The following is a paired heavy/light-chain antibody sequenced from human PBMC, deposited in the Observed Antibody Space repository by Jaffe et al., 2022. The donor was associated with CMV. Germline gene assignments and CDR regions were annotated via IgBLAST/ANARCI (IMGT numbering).Light chain of an antibody. Sequence: QSVLTQPPSASGTPGQRVTISCSGSSSSIGNNFVCWYQQLPGTAPKLLIYWNDHRPSGVPDRFSGTKSDTSASLAISGLRSEDEADYYCAAWDDSLSGWVFGGGTKLTVL. V-gene: IGLV1-47*01. CDR3: AAWDDSLSGWV. J-gene: IGLJ3*02. CDR1: SSSIGNNF. CDR2: WND.
Heavy chain of an antibody. Sequence: QVQIVQSGAEVKKPGASVKVSCKASGYTLTSYSLHWVRQAPGQGLEWMGWINGGTDYIGYSQNFQGRVSITRDTSASTAYMELTSLRSEDTAMYYCVRGSSTTVYGFNLWGQGTMVTVSS. CDR3: VRGSSTTVYGFNL. CDR1: GYTLTSYS. D-gene: IGHD2-2*01. V-gene: IGHV1-3*01. CDR2: INGGTDYI. J-gene: IGHJ3*01.